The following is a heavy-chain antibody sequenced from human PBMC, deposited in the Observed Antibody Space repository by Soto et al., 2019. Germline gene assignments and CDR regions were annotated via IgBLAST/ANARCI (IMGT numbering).Heavy chain of an antibody. CDR2: IVPIFAAP. V-gene: IGHV1-69*12. Sequence: QVLLVQSGAEVKKPGSSVRVSCKTSGGTFSSFAISWVRLAPGQGLEWMGVIVPIFAAPTYAQKFQGRVSLTAXESTRTAYMELSRLRSDDTAVYYCARDRVMRGNAYYYGMDVWGQGTTVTVSS. J-gene: IGHJ6*02. CDR3: ARDRVMRGNAYYYGMDV. D-gene: IGHD2-21*01. CDR1: GGTFSSFA.